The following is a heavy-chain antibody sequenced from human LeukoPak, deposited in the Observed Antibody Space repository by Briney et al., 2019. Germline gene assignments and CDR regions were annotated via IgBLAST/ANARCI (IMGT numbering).Heavy chain of an antibody. J-gene: IGHJ5*01. CDR3: ARVAVAGPTGWFDS. Sequence: GGSLRLSCAASGFTFSSYAMHWVRQAPGKGLEWVAVISYDGSNKYYAESVKGRFSISRDNVDNVVHLQMSSLTNEDTAVYYCARVAVAGPTGWFDSWGQGTLVTVSS. V-gene: IGHV3-30-3*01. CDR2: ISYDGSNK. D-gene: IGHD6-19*01. CDR1: GFTFSSYA.